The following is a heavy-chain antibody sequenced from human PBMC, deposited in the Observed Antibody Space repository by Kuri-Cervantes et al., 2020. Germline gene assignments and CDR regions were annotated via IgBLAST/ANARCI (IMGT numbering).Heavy chain of an antibody. Sequence: GESLKISCAASGFTFSSYGMHWVRQAPGKGLEWVAVIWYDGSNKYYADSVKGRFTISRDNSKNTLYLQMNSLRAEVTAVYYCARGRPGYSSGWYYFDYWGQGTLVTVSS. CDR2: IWYDGSNK. J-gene: IGHJ4*02. CDR1: GFTFSSYG. CDR3: ARGRPGYSSGWYYFDY. V-gene: IGHV3-33*01. D-gene: IGHD6-19*01.